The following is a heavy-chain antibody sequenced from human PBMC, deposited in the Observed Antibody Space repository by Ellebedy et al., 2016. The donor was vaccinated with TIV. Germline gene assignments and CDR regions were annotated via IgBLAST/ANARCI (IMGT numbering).Heavy chain of an antibody. CDR2: IYYSGST. Sequence: MPSETLSLTCTVSSGSISSSTYYWGWIRQPPGKGLEWIGSIYYSGSTYYNPSLKSRVTISVDTSKNQFSLKLSSVTAADTAVYYCARDSGWSTFLGATNYYYYGMDVWGQGTTVTVSS. CDR3: ARDSGWSTFLGATNYYYYGMDV. J-gene: IGHJ6*02. D-gene: IGHD6-19*01. V-gene: IGHV4-39*07. CDR1: SGSISSSTYY.